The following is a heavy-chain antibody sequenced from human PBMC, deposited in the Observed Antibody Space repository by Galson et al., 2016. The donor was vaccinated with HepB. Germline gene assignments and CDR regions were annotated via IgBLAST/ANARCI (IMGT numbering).Heavy chain of an antibody. CDR1: GFTFSDYY. Sequence: SLRLSCAASGFTFSDYYMGWIRQAPGKGLELVSHIGSSGSIYYTDSVKGRFTISRDNAKNSLYLQMNSLRAEDTAVYYCVHGDYPYWGQGVLVTVSS. D-gene: IGHD4-17*01. CDR3: VHGDYPY. J-gene: IGHJ4*02. V-gene: IGHV3-11*01. CDR2: IGSSGSI.